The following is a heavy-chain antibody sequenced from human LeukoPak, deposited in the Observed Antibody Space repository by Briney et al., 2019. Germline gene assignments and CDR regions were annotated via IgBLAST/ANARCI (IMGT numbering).Heavy chain of an antibody. J-gene: IGHJ6*03. Sequence: PGGSLRLSCAASGFTFSDYYMSWIRQAPGKGLEWVSYISSSGSTIYYADSVKGRFTISRDNAKNSLYLQMNSLRAEDTAVYYCARDTYSGSYWENYYYYMDVWGKGTTVTVSS. CDR1: GFTFSDYY. CDR2: ISSSGSTI. D-gene: IGHD1-26*01. CDR3: ARDTYSGSYWENYYYYMDV. V-gene: IGHV3-11*04.